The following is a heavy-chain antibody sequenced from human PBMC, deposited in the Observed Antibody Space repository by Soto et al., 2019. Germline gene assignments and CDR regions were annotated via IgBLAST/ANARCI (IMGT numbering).Heavy chain of an antibody. J-gene: IGHJ3*01. CDR1: GDSISGSDFY. CDR2: IHYSWTT. CDR3: CREGGTGTGALDV. Sequence: QVGLQETGPGLVKPSQTLSLTCAVSGDSISGSDFYWDWIRQSPGKGLEWIGYIHYSWTTYYHPSLKGRVTFSVDTSNDQVPLNPTSVTAASTVVVCCCREGGTGTGALDVLGRGTMVIVSS. D-gene: IGHD1-1*01. V-gene: IGHV4-30-4*01.